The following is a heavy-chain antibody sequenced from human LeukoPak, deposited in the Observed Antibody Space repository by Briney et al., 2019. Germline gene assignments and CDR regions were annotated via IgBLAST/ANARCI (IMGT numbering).Heavy chain of an antibody. CDR3: ARDGYVGSSPFFYFDY. D-gene: IGHD6-6*01. V-gene: IGHV4-39*07. J-gene: IGHJ4*02. Sequence: SGTLSLTCTVSGGSISSSSYYWGWIHQPPGKGLEWIGSIYYSGSTYYNPSLKSRVTISVDTSKNQFSLKLSSVTAADTAVYYCARDGYVGSSPFFYFDYWGQGTLVTVPS. CDR2: IYYSGST. CDR1: GGSISSSSYY.